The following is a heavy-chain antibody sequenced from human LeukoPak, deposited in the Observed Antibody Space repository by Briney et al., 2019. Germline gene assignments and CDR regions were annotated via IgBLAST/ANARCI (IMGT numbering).Heavy chain of an antibody. CDR2: ISGSSSTI. CDR3: ARAPPARAWIQLWWGPPPNYYYYMDV. Sequence: PGGSLRLSCAASGFTFSSYSMNWVRQAPGKGLEWVSYISGSSSTIYYADSVKGRFTISRDNAKNSLYLQMNSLGAEDTAVYYCARAPPARAWIQLWWGPPPNYYYYMDVWGKGTTVTVSS. D-gene: IGHD5-18*01. V-gene: IGHV3-48*01. J-gene: IGHJ6*03. CDR1: GFTFSSYS.